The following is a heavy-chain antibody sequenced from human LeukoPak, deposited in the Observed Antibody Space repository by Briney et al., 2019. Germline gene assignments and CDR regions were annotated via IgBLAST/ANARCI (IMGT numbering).Heavy chain of an antibody. V-gene: IGHV3-11*05. D-gene: IGHD6-13*01. J-gene: IGHJ4*02. Sequence: GGSLRLSCAASGFIFSRYWMSWIRQAPGKGLEWVAYISTSSSSTDSADSVRGRFTISRDNAKNTLFLQMDSLRAEDTAVYYCARGGRIAAAAYWGQGTLVTVSS. CDR1: GFIFSRYW. CDR2: ISTSSSST. CDR3: ARGGRIAAAAY.